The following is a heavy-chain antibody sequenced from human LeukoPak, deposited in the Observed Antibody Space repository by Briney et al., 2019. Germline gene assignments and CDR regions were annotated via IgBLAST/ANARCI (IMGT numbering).Heavy chain of an antibody. J-gene: IGHJ6*02. CDR3: ARDPPFTVTTGGDAHRYGMDV. CDR1: GFTFSSYS. D-gene: IGHD4-17*01. V-gene: IGHV3-48*02. CDR2: ISSSSSTI. Sequence: GGSLRLSCAASGFTFSSYSMNWVRQAPGKGLEWVSYISSSSSTIYYADSVKGRFTISRDNAKNSLYLQMNSLRDEDTAVYYCARDPPFTVTTGGDAHRYGMDVWGQGTTVTVSS.